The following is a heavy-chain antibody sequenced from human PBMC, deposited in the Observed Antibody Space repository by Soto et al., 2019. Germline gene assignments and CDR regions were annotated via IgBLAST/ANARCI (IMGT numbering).Heavy chain of an antibody. CDR2: ISAYNGNT. CDR3: ARGLLLWFGELLITHHNYGMDV. D-gene: IGHD3-10*01. CDR1: GYTFTSYG. J-gene: IGHJ6*02. V-gene: IGHV1-18*04. Sequence: ASVKVSCKASGYTFTSYGISWVRQAPGQGLEWMGWISAYNGNTNYAQKPQGRVTMTTDTSTSTAYMELRSLRSDDTAVYYCARGLLLWFGELLITHHNYGMDVWGQGTTVTVSS.